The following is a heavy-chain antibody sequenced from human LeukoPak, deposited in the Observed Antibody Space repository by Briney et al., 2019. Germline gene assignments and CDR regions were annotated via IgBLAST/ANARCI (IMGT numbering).Heavy chain of an antibody. D-gene: IGHD6-19*01. CDR1: GGSFSGYH. Sequence: SETLSLTCAVYGGSFSGYHWNWIRQPPGKGLEWIGEINHSGSTNYNPSLKSRVTISVDTSKNQFSLKVNSVTAADTALYYRARGPFEGYQHWLAYWGQGTLVTVSS. CDR3: ARGPFEGYQHWLAY. V-gene: IGHV4-34*01. J-gene: IGHJ4*02. CDR2: INHSGST.